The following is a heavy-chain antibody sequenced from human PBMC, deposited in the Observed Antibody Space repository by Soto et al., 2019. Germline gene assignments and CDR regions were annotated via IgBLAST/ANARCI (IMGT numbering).Heavy chain of an antibody. J-gene: IGHJ4*02. V-gene: IGHV1-18*01. Sequence: ASVKVSCKASGYTFTSYGISWVRQAPGQGLEWMGWISAYNGNTNYAQKLQGRVTMTTDTSTSTAYMELRSLRSDDTAVYYCVRPESSGWYGAPEYWGQGTLVTVSS. D-gene: IGHD6-19*01. CDR3: VRPESSGWYGAPEY. CDR2: ISAYNGNT. CDR1: GYTFTSYG.